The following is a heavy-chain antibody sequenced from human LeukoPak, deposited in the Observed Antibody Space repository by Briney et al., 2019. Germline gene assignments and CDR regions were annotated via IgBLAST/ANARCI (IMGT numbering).Heavy chain of an antibody. CDR3: ARHGPPRAGWGRKYYYMDV. J-gene: IGHJ6*03. D-gene: IGHD3-16*01. CDR2: INHRGST. Sequence: TSETLSLTRAVYGGSFSGYYWSWIRQPPGKGLEWIGEINHRGSTNYNSSLKSRVTISVDTSKNQFSLKLSSVTAADTAVYYCARHGPPRAGWGRKYYYMDVWGKGTTVTISS. CDR1: GGSFSGYY. V-gene: IGHV4-34*01.